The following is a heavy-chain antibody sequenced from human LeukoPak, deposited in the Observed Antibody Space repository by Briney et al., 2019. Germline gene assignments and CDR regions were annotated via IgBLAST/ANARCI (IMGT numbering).Heavy chain of an antibody. Sequence: SETLSLTCTVSGGSISSYYWSWIRQPPGKGLEWIGNIYYSGSTNYNPSLKSRVTISVDTSKNQFSLKLSSVTAADTAVYYCTRRPAMVSFDYWGQGTLVTVSS. D-gene: IGHD5-18*01. CDR2: IYYSGST. CDR3: TRRPAMVSFDY. J-gene: IGHJ4*02. V-gene: IGHV4-59*01. CDR1: GGSISSYY.